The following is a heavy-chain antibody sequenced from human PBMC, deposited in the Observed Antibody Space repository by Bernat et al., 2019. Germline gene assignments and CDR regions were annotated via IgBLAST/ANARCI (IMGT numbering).Heavy chain of an antibody. V-gene: IGHV3-30*18. CDR1: GFTFSSYG. D-gene: IGHD6-13*01. CDR3: AKDLDSRAVPSNSDY. J-gene: IGHJ4*02. CDR2: ISYDGSNK. Sequence: QVQLVESGGGVVQPGRSLRLSCAASGFTFSSYGMHWVRQAPGKGLEWVAVISYDGSNKYYADSVKGRFTISRDNSKNTLYLQMNSLRAEDTAAYYCAKDLDSRAVPSNSDYWGQGTLVTVSS.